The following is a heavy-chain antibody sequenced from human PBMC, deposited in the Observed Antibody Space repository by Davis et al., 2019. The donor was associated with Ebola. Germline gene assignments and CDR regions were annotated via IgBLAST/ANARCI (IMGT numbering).Heavy chain of an antibody. CDR3: GRAAADIYYYGMDV. V-gene: IGHV1-46*01. J-gene: IGHJ6*02. CDR2: INPSGGST. CDR1: GDTFSSYA. D-gene: IGHD6-13*01. Sequence: ASVKVSCKASGDTFSSYAISWVRQAPGQGLEWMGIINPSGGSTSYAQKFQGRVTMTRDTSTSTVYMELSSLRSDDTAVYYCGRAAADIYYYGMDVWGQGTTVTVSS.